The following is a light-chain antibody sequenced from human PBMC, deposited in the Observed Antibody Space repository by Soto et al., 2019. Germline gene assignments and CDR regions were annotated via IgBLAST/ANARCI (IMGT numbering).Light chain of an antibody. J-gene: IGKJ5*01. CDR2: RAS. Sequence: EIVLTQSPGTLSLSPGERATLSCRASQSVSSSYLAWYQQKPGQAPRLLIYRASARATGVPDRFSGSGSGTEFTLTISSLQSEDFAVYYCQQYNNWPITFGQGTRLEIK. V-gene: IGKV3-15*01. CDR3: QQYNNWPIT. CDR1: QSVSSSY.